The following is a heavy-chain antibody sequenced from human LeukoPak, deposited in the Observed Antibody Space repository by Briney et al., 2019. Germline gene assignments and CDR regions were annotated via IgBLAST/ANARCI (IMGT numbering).Heavy chain of an antibody. Sequence: GGSLRLSCAASGFTFSTYWMHWVRHDPGKGLVWVSRISSDASITSYANPVKGRSTISRDNAKNTLYLQMNSLRAEDTALYYCATSARTYIGSSLDYWGQGTLVTVSS. V-gene: IGHV3-74*01. CDR3: ATSARTYIGSSLDY. D-gene: IGHD2-15*01. CDR1: GFTFSTYW. CDR2: ISSDASIT. J-gene: IGHJ4*02.